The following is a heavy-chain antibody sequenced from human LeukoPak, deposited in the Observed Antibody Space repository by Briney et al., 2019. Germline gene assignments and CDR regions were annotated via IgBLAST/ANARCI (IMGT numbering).Heavy chain of an antibody. CDR3: ASRTGYSSSWYSRYWFDP. J-gene: IGHJ5*02. D-gene: IGHD6-13*01. CDR1: GGSFSGYY. V-gene: IGHV4-34*01. CDR2: INHSGST. Sequence: SETLSLTCAVYGGSFSGYYWSWIRQPPGKGLEWIGEINHSGSTNYNPSLKSRVTISVDTSKNQFSLKLSFVTAADTAVYYCASRTGYSSSWYSRYWFDPWGQGTLVTVSS.